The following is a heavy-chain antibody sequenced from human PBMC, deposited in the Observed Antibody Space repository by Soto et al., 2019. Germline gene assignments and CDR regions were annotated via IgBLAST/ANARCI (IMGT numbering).Heavy chain of an antibody. CDR1: GFTFNSYT. V-gene: IGHV3-23*01. J-gene: IGHJ4*02. D-gene: IGHD3-16*01. Sequence: EVQLLESGGGLVQPGGSLRLSCAASGFTFNSYTMSWVRQAPGKGLEWVSSISGSGGTTYYADSVKGRFTISRDNSKNTLYLEMNNPRAEDTAVYYCERFGIPTPGGLDYWGQGTLVTVSS. CDR2: ISGSGGTT. CDR3: ERFGIPTPGGLDY.